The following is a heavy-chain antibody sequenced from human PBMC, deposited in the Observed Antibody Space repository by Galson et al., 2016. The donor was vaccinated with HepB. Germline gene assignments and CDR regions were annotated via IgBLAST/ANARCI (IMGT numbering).Heavy chain of an antibody. D-gene: IGHD1-26*01. CDR2: IIPIFGTA. Sequence: SVKVSCKASGGTFNSFPINWVRQAPGQGLEWMGGIIPIFGTADYAQKFQGRVTITADESTSTAYMELSSLRSEDTAVYYCAVGHNRRYYFDYWGQGTLVTVSS. CDR1: GGTFNSFP. V-gene: IGHV1-69*13. J-gene: IGHJ4*02. CDR3: AVGHNRRYYFDY.